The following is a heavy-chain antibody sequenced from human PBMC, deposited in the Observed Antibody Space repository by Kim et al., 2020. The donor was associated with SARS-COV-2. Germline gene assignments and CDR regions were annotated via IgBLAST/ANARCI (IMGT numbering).Heavy chain of an antibody. CDR1: GGTFSSYA. CDR2: IIPIFGTA. J-gene: IGHJ3*02. V-gene: IGHV1-69*13. D-gene: IGHD1-7*01. CDR3: ASELELRAFDI. Sequence: SVKVPCKASGGTFSSYAISWVRQAPGQGLEWMGGIIPIFGTANYAQKSQGRVTITADESTSTAYMELSSLRSEDTAVYYCASELELRAFDIWGQGTMVTVSS.